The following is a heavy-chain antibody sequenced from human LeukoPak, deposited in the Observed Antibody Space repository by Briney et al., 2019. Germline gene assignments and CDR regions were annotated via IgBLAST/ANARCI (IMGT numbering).Heavy chain of an antibody. Sequence: GGSLRLSCAASGFTFSSYSMSWVRQAPGKGLEWVSSITSSSSTIYYADSVKGRFTISRDNAKNSLYLQMNSLRAEDTAVYYCARAYGSSSPFDYWGQGTLVTVSS. CDR3: ARAYGSSSPFDY. CDR1: GFTFSSYS. V-gene: IGHV3-48*01. J-gene: IGHJ4*02. D-gene: IGHD6-6*01. CDR2: ITSSSSTI.